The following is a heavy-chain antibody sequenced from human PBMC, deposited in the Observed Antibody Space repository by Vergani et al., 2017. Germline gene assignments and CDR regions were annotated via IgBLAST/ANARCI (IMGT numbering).Heavy chain of an antibody. V-gene: IGHV4-61*02. J-gene: IGHJ4*02. CDR1: GGSISSGSYY. CDR2: IYTSGST. Sequence: QLQLQESGPGLVKPSETLSLTCTVSGGSISSGSYYWSWIRQPAGKGLEWIGRIYTSGSTNYNPSLKSRVTISVDTSKNQFSLKLSSVTAADTAVYYCARVLVGSLYYFDYWGQGTLVTVSS. D-gene: IGHD1-26*01. CDR3: ARVLVGSLYYFDY.